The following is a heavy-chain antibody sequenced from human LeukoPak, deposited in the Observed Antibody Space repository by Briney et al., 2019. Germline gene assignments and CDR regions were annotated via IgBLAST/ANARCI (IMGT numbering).Heavy chain of an antibody. CDR2: ISDSGRTI. V-gene: IGHV3-48*03. CDR1: GFTFSVHE. CDR3: ARDWGGWTWYFDY. Sequence: PGGSLRLSCAASGFTFSVHEMNWVRQAPGKGLAWLSYISDSGRTIYYADSVDGRFTISRDNAKNSLFLQMNSLRVEDTAVYYCARDWGGWTWYFDYWGQGTLVTVSS. J-gene: IGHJ4*02. D-gene: IGHD3-16*01.